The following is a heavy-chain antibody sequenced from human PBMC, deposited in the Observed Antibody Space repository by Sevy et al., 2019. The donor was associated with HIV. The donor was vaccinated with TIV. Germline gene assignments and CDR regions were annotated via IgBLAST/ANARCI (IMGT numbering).Heavy chain of an antibody. CDR1: GFSFSSYW. CDR3: AGGNSGSFDY. Sequence: GGPLRLSCAASGFSFSSYWMHWVRQAPGKGLEWVANIKQDESEKYYVASVKGRFTISRDNAKNSLYLQMNSVGPEDTAIYYCAGGNSGSFDYWGQGTLVTVSS. D-gene: IGHD3-22*01. CDR2: IKQDESEK. J-gene: IGHJ4*02. V-gene: IGHV3-7*04.